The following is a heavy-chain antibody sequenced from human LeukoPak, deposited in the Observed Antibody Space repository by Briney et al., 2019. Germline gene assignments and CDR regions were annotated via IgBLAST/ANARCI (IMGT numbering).Heavy chain of an antibody. J-gene: IGHJ4*02. CDR3: ARDSRSGSDY. D-gene: IGHD3-10*01. CDR1: GFTFSSYW. CDR2: ISSSSSTI. V-gene: IGHV3-48*02. Sequence: GGSLRLSCAASGFTFSSYWMSWVRQVPGKGLEWVSYISSSSSTIYYADSVKGRFTISRDNAKNSLYLQMNSLRDEDTAVYYCARDSRSGSDYWGQGTLVTVSS.